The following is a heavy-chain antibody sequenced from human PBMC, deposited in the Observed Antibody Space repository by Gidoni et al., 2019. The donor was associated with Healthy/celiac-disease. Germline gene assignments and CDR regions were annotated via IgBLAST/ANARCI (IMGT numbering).Heavy chain of an antibody. J-gene: IGHJ5*02. CDR1: GYTFTGYY. CDR2: INPNSGGT. CDR3: ARDRKGSSYYDSSGYSGNWFDP. Sequence: QVQLVQSGAEVKKPGASVKVSCQASGYTFTGYYMPWVRQSPGQGLEWMGWINPNSGGTNYAQKFQSRVTMTRDTSISTAYMELSRLRSDDTAVYYCARDRKGSSYYDSSGYSGNWFDPWGQGTLVTVSS. D-gene: IGHD3-22*01. V-gene: IGHV1-2*02.